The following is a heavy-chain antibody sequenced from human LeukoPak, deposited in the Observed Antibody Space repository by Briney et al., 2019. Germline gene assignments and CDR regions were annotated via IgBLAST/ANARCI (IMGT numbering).Heavy chain of an antibody. J-gene: IGHJ6*03. CDR2: IYTSGST. CDR1: GGSISSYY. D-gene: IGHD3-3*01. CDR3: ARQATIFGVVRPFYYYYYMDV. Sequence: SETLSLTYTVSGGSISSYYWSWIRQPPGKGLEWIGYIYTSGSTNYNPSLKSRVTISVDTSKNQFSLKLSSVTAADTAVYYCARQATIFGVVRPFYYYYYMDVWGKGTTVTVCS. V-gene: IGHV4-4*09.